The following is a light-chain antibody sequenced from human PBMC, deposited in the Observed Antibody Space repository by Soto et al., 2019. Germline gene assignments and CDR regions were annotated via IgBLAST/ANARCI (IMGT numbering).Light chain of an antibody. CDR2: LNSDGSH. Sequence: QSVLTQSPSASASLGASVKLTCTLSSGHSSYAIAWHQQQPEKGPRYLMKLNSDGSHSKGDGIPDRFSGSSSGAERYLTISSLQSEVEADYYCQTWDTGIRVVFAGGTQLTVL. CDR1: SGHSSYA. J-gene: IGLJ2*01. V-gene: IGLV4-69*01. CDR3: QTWDTGIRVV.